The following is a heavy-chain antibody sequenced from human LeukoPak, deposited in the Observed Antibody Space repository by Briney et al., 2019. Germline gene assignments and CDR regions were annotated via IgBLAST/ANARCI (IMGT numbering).Heavy chain of an antibody. D-gene: IGHD3-16*01. Sequence: GGSLRLSCAAPGFTFSSFAMSWVRQAPGKGLEWVSAISGSGGSTYYADSVKGRFTISRDNSKNTLYLQMNSLRAEDTAVYYCAKPFHSRRYFDLWGRGTLVTVSS. CDR2: ISGSGGST. CDR1: GFTFSSFA. CDR3: AKPFHSRRYFDL. J-gene: IGHJ2*01. V-gene: IGHV3-23*01.